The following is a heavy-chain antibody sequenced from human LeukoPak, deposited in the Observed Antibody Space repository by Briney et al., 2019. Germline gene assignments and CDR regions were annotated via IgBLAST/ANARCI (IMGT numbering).Heavy chain of an antibody. D-gene: IGHD3-22*01. CDR1: GASIDNYY. V-gene: IGHV4-59*13. CDR3: TKGYYEPFDK. CDR2: ISNSGST. Sequence: SETLSLTCTVSGASIDNYYWDWIRQSPGKELEWIACISNSGSTKYNPSLTDRVTMSVDRSKNQVSLRLRSVTAADTGVYYCTKGYYEPFDKWGQGTLVTVSS. J-gene: IGHJ4*02.